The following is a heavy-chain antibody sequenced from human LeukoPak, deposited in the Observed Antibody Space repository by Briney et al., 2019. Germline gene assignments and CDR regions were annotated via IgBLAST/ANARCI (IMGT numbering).Heavy chain of an antibody. D-gene: IGHD3-22*01. Sequence: GGSLRLSCAASGFTVSSDYMTWVRQAPGKGLEWVSFVYSGGSTYYEDSVKGRFTISRDSSKDTLFLQMNSLRVGDTAVYYCARAGYYDSSGFYAPDAFDIWGQGTVVTVSS. V-gene: IGHV3-53*01. CDR1: GFTVSSDY. CDR3: ARAGYYDSSGFYAPDAFDI. J-gene: IGHJ3*02. CDR2: VYSGGST.